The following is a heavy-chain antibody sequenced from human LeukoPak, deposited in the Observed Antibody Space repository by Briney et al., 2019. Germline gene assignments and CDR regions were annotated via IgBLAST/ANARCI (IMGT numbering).Heavy chain of an antibody. J-gene: IGHJ4*02. CDR2: IKQDGSEK. Sequence: PGGSLRLSCAASGFTFSSYGMSWVRQAPGKGLEWVANIKQDGSEKYYVDSVKGRFTISRDNAKNSLYLQMNSLRAEDTAVYYCARDREWVGATDYWGQGTLVTVSS. V-gene: IGHV3-7*01. D-gene: IGHD1-26*01. CDR3: ARDREWVGATDY. CDR1: GFTFSSYG.